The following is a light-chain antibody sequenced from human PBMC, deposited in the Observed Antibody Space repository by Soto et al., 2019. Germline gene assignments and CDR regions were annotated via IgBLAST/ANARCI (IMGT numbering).Light chain of an antibody. V-gene: IGLV2-14*01. CDR1: SSDIGGYNY. CDR3: SSYSGSPAVV. Sequence: QSALTQPASVSGSPRQSITISCTGTSSDIGGYNYVSWYQQHPGKAPKLMIYNVSNRPSGVSNRFSGSKSGNTASLTISGLQAEDEADYYCSSYSGSPAVVFGGGTKLTVL. CDR2: NVS. J-gene: IGLJ2*01.